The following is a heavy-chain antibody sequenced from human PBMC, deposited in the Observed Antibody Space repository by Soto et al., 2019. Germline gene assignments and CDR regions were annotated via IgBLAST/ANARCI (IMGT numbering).Heavy chain of an antibody. V-gene: IGHV1-3*01. D-gene: IGHD3-16*01. CDR1: GYPFTSYA. CDR3: TRDRGTSMITKLFDY. CDR2: INAGNGNT. Sequence: ASVKVSCKASGYPFTSYAMHWVRQAPGQRLEWMGWINAGNGNTKYSQKFQGRVTITRDTSASTAYMELSSLRSEDTAVYYCTRDRGTSMITKLFDYWGQGTLVTVSS. J-gene: IGHJ4*02.